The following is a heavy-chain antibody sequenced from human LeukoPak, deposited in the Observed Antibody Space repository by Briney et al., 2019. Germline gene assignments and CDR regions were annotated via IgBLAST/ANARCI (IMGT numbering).Heavy chain of an antibody. V-gene: IGHV4-39*07. D-gene: IGHD4/OR15-4a*01. CDR3: ARRDYAAWFDP. J-gene: IGHJ5*02. CDR2: EYYSGSI. CDR1: GDSITSGAYY. Sequence: PSETLSLTCSVSGDSITSGAYYWAWLRQPPGKGLGWIGSEYYSGSIKYNPSLKGRVSISRDMSKNQFSLNLNSVNATDTAVYYCARRDYAAWFDPWGQGTLVTVSS.